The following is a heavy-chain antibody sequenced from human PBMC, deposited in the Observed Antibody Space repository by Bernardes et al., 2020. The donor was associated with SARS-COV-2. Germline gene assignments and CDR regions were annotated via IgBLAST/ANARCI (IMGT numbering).Heavy chain of an antibody. CDR1: GGSISSSSYY. CDR2: IYYSGST. V-gene: IGHV4-39*07. J-gene: IGHJ6*03. CDR3: AKEYYQDYYYMDV. Sequence: SETLSLTCTVSGGSISSSSYYWGWIRQPPGKGLEWIGSIYYSGSTYYNPSLKSRVTISVDTSKNQFSLKLSSVTAADTAVYYCAKEYYQDYYYMDVWGKGTTVTVSS. D-gene: IGHD3-16*01.